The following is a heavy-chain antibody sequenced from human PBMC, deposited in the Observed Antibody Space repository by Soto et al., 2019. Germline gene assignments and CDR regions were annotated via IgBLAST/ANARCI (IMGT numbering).Heavy chain of an antibody. CDR1: GDSISSADYY. V-gene: IGHV4-30-4*01. Sequence: SETLSLTCTVSGDSISSADYYWSWIRQTPGKGLKWIGHIFYSGTTYYNPSLKSRLTISVDTSKNHFSLRLTSVTAADTAVYYCARDLWVEPELYYYGMDVWGQGTTVTVSS. J-gene: IGHJ6*02. CDR2: IFYSGTT. CDR3: ARDLWVEPELYYYGMDV. D-gene: IGHD1-1*01.